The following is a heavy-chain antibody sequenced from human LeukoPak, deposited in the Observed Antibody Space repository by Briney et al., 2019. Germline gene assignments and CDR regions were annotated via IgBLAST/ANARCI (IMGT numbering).Heavy chain of an antibody. J-gene: IGHJ4*02. CDR1: GFTFSSSA. CDR3: AKESLAVAAFDY. Sequence: PGGSLRLSCAASGFTFSSSAMSWVRQAPGKGLEWVSSISGSGSGGSTYYADSVKGRFTISRDNSKNSLYLQMNSLRTEDTALYYCAKESLAVAAFDYWGQGTLVTVSS. V-gene: IGHV3-23*01. CDR2: ISGSGSGGST. D-gene: IGHD6-19*01.